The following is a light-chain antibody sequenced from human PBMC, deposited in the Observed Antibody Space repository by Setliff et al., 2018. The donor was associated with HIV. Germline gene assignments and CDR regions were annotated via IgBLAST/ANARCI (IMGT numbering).Light chain of an antibody. CDR2: EVS. V-gene: IGLV2-8*01. CDR3: SSYAGINSIYL. J-gene: IGLJ1*01. CDR1: SSDVGGYNS. Sequence: QSVLTQPPSASGSPGQSVTISCTGTSSDVGGYNSVSWYQQHPGKAPKVMIYEVSKRPSGVPDRFSGSKSGNTASLTVSGLQAEDEAYYYCSSYAGINSIYLFGTGTKVTVL.